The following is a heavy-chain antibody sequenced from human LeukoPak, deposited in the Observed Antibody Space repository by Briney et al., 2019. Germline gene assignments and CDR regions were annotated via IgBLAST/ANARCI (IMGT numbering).Heavy chain of an antibody. CDR1: GGSISSYY. V-gene: IGHV4-59*01. J-gene: IGHJ4*02. Sequence: PSETLSLTCTVSGGSISSYYWSWIRQPPGKGLEWIGYIYYSGSTNYNPSLKSRVTISVDTSKIQFSLKLSSVTAADTAVYYCASIKTYYDILTGYGPRYYFDYWGQGTLVTVSS. D-gene: IGHD3-9*01. CDR3: ASIKTYYDILTGYGPRYYFDY. CDR2: IYYSGST.